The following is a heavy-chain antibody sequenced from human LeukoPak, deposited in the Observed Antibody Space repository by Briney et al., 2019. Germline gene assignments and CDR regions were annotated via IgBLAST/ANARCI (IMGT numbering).Heavy chain of an antibody. V-gene: IGHV1-18*01. CDR3: ARALLVATIRYYYYYYGMDV. D-gene: IGHD5-12*01. Sequence: GASVKVSCKASGYTFTSYGISWVRQAPGQGLEWMGWISAYNGNTNYAQKLQGRVTMTTDTSTSTAYMELRSLRSDDTAVYYCARALLVATIRYYYYYYGMDVWGQGTTVTVSS. CDR2: ISAYNGNT. J-gene: IGHJ6*02. CDR1: GYTFTSYG.